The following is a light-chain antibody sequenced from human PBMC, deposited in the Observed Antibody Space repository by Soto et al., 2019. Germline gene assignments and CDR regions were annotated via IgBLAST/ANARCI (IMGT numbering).Light chain of an antibody. Sequence: SSELTQPLSVSVALGQTARITCGGNNIGSKNLHWYQQQPGQAPVLVIYRDSIRPSGIPERFSGSNSANTATLTISRAQAGDEADYYCQVWDSSYVVFGGGTKVTVL. J-gene: IGLJ2*01. CDR1: NIGSKN. V-gene: IGLV3-9*01. CDR3: QVWDSSYVV. CDR2: RDS.